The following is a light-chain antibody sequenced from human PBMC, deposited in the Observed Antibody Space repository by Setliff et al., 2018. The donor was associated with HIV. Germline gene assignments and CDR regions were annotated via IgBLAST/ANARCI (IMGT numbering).Light chain of an antibody. CDR1: TSDIGGYDY. CDR3: SSYTSTSTLYV. V-gene: IGLV2-14*01. J-gene: IGLJ1*01. Sequence: SVLTQPASVSGSPGQSITISCTGTTSDIGGYDYVSWFQQHPGKAPKLIIYEISNRPSGVSSRFSGSKSANTASLIITGLQTEDEADYYCSSYTSTSTLYVFGTGTKV. CDR2: EIS.